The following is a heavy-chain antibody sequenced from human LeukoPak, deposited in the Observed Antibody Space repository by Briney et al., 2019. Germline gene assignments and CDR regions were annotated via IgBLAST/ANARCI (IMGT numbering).Heavy chain of an antibody. D-gene: IGHD1-26*01. CDR3: AKEMRAYSGSYYDVDFDY. CDR2: IWYGGSNK. V-gene: IGHV3-30*02. J-gene: IGHJ4*02. CDR1: GFTFSSYG. Sequence: GGSLRLSCAASGFTFSSYGMHWVRQAPGKGLEWVAVIWYGGSNKYYADSVKGRFTISRDNSKNTLYLQMNSLRAEDTAVYYCAKEMRAYSGSYYDVDFDYWGQGTLVTVSS.